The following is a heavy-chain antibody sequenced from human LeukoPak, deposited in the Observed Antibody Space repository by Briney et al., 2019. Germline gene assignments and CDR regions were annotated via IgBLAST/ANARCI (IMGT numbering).Heavy chain of an antibody. CDR1: GGSISSYY. J-gene: IGHJ5*02. CDR2: INHSGST. CDR3: ARRAAGLIVVVRNYWFDP. V-gene: IGHV4-34*01. Sequence: NPSETLSLTCTVSGGSISSYYWSWIRQPPGKGLEWIGEINHSGSTNYNPSLKSRVTISVDTSKNQFSLKLSSVTAADTAVYYCARRAAGLIVVVRNYWFDPWGQGTLVTVSS. D-gene: IGHD2-2*01.